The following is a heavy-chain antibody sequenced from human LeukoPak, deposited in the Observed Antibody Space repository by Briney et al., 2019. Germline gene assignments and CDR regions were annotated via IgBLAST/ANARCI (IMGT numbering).Heavy chain of an antibody. D-gene: IGHD6-19*01. Sequence: SETLSLTCAVYGGSFSDYYWSWIRQPPGKGLECIGEINPSGSTNCNPSLKSRVTISVDTSKNQFSLKLSSVTAADTAVYYCARGRIAVADWGQGTLVTVSS. V-gene: IGHV4-34*01. J-gene: IGHJ4*02. CDR1: GGSFSDYY. CDR2: INPSGST. CDR3: ARGRIAVAD.